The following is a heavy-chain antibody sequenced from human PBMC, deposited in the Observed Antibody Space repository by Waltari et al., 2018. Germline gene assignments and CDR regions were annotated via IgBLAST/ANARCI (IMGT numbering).Heavy chain of an antibody. CDR3: ARHWKKSGYRFDP. Sequence: QLQLQESGPGLVKPSETLSLTCTVSGGSISSSPYYWGWIRQSPGKGLEWIGNIYYTGSTYYNPTLQSRVTIAGDMSKNQFSLKLSSVTAADTAVYYCARHWKKSGYRFDPWVRGTLVTVSS. CDR1: GGSISSSPYY. V-gene: IGHV4-39*01. CDR2: IYYTGST. D-gene: IGHD5-12*01. J-gene: IGHJ5*02.